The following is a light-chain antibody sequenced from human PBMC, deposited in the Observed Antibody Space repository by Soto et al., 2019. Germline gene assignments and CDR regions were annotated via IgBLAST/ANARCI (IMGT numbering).Light chain of an antibody. V-gene: IGLV1-47*02. J-gene: IGLJ3*02. CDR1: TSNSGSYY. CDR2: NNR. CDR3: AAWDDTLGGPV. Sequence: QSVLTQPPSASGPPGQRVTISCSGSTSNSGSYYVYWYQQLPGAAPKLLIYNNRQRPSGVPDRFSGSRSGASASLAISGLRPEDEAEYYCAAWDDTLGGPVFGGGTKVTVL.